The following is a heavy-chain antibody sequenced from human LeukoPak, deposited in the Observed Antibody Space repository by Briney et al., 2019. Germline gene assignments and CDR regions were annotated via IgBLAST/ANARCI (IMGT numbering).Heavy chain of an antibody. V-gene: IGHV4-59*01. CDR1: GGSISSYY. D-gene: IGHD4-23*01. CDR2: IYYSGST. CDR3: ARATRHTHGGNLYYFDY. J-gene: IGHJ4*02. Sequence: PSETLSLTCTVSGGSISSYYWSWIRQPPGKGLEWIGYIYYSGSTNYNPSLKSRVTISVDTSKNQFSLKLSSVTAADTAVYYCARATRHTHGGNLYYFDYWGQGTLVTVSS.